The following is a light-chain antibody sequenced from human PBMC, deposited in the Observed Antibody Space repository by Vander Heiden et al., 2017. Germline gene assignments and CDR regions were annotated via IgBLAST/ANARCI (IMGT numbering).Light chain of an antibody. CDR3: CSDAGSYTLV. V-gene: IGLV2-11*01. CDR2: DFS. J-gene: IGLJ3*02. CDR1: RSDVGGYNY. Sequence: SALTTPRSVPGSPVPSVPVSCTGTRSDVGGYNYVSWYQQHPGNALQLTLYDFSKRPSGVPERFSGTKAGNTASRTISGLQAEDDADYYCCSDAGSYTLVFGGGTKLTVL.